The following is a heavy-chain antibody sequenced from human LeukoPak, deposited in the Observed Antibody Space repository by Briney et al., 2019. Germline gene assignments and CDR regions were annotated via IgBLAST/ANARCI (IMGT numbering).Heavy chain of an antibody. D-gene: IGHD4-11*01. Sequence: PGGSLRLSCATSGFIFDDYAMHWVRQAPGKGLEWVSGISWNSVTIGYADSVKGRFTISRDNAKNSLYLQMNSLRAEDTAVYYCARGTPTTRDFDSWGQGTLVTVSS. CDR1: GFIFDDYA. J-gene: IGHJ4*02. CDR2: ISWNSVTI. CDR3: ARGTPTTRDFDS. V-gene: IGHV3-9*01.